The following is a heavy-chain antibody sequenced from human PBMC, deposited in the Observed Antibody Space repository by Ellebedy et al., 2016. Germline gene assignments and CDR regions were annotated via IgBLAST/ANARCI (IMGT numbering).Heavy chain of an antibody. Sequence: GESLKISXAVFGLPFSTFFMSWVRQAPGKGLEWVATISANGNKRDLADSVQGRFTISRDNFRNTLHLQMNNLRGEDTAVYYCRQGHYADYWGQGTLVTVSS. CDR1: GLPFSTFF. CDR3: RQGHYADY. CDR2: ISANGNKR. J-gene: IGHJ4*02. D-gene: IGHD2-2*01. V-gene: IGHV3-23*01.